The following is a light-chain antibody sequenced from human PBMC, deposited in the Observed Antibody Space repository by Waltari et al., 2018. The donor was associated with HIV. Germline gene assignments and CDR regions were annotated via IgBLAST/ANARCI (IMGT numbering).Light chain of an antibody. Sequence: DIVMTQSPASLPVSLGERATITCTSSRSILYSSDNRNYLAWYQQKPRQPPKLLISWASTRESGVPDRFSGSGSGTDFTLTITRLQAEDVAVYHCQQYFRIPPTFGGGTKVQIK. J-gene: IGKJ4*01. CDR3: QQYFRIPPT. V-gene: IGKV4-1*01. CDR1: RSILYSSDNRNY. CDR2: WAS.